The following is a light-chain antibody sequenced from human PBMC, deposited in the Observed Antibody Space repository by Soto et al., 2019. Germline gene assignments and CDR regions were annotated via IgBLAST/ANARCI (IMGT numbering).Light chain of an antibody. Sequence: DIQMTQSPSTLSAFVGDRVTITCRASQSISSWLAWYQQKPGKAPKVLIYDASSLESGVPSRFSCSGSGTEFTLTISRLQPDDFATYYCQQYNSYSWTFGEGTKVDIK. CDR1: QSISSW. V-gene: IGKV1-5*01. CDR2: DAS. CDR3: QQYNSYSWT. J-gene: IGKJ1*01.